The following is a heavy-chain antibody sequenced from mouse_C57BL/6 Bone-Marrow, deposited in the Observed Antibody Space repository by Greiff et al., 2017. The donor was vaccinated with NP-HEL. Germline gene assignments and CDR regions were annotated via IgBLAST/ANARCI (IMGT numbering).Heavy chain of an antibody. V-gene: IGHV1-15*01. D-gene: IGHD2-5*01. CDR3: TSPRPYSNHY. CDR2: IDPETGGT. CDR1: GYTFTDYE. J-gene: IGHJ2*01. Sequence: VQLQQSGAELVRPGASVTLSCKASGYTFTDYEMHWVKQTPVHGLEWIGAIDPETGGTAYNQKFKGKAILTADKSSSTAYMELRSLTSEDSAVYYCTSPRPYSNHYWGQGTTLTVSS.